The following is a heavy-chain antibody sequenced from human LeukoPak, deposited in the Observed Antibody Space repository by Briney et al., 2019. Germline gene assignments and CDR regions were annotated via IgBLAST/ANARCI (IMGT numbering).Heavy chain of an antibody. Sequence: SETLSLTCAVSGGSISSSNWWSWVRQPPGKGLEWIGEIYHSGSTNYNPSLKSRVTISVDKSKNQFSLKLSSVTAADTAVYYCARKDIVVVPAAIGYYYYYYMDVWGKGTTVTLSS. CDR3: ARKDIVVVPAAIGYYYYYYMDV. D-gene: IGHD2-2*02. CDR1: GGSISSSNW. CDR2: IYHSGST. J-gene: IGHJ6*03. V-gene: IGHV4-4*02.